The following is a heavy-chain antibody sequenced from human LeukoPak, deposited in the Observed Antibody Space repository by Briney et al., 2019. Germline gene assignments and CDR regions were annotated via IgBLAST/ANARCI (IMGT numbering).Heavy chain of an antibody. V-gene: IGHV3-21*01. Sequence: GGSLRLSCAASGFHFSSYSMNWVRQAPGKGLEWVSSISSSRSYIYYAHSEKGRFTSSKDNEKNPLYLQMTSLRAEDTAVYYCARDMIRSVNYMDVWGKGTTVTVSS. CDR2: ISSSRSYI. D-gene: IGHD3-10*01. CDR3: ARDMIRSVNYMDV. CDR1: GFHFSSYS. J-gene: IGHJ6*03.